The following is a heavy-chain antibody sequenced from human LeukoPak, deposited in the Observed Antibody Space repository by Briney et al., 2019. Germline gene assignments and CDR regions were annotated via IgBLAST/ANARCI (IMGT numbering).Heavy chain of an antibody. V-gene: IGHV4-39*01. Sequence: SETLSLTCPVSGGSLSNNNYYWAWLRHPPGKGLECLGSIYYSGSPYYNPSPKSRITLSVDTSKNQFSLRLSSVTAADTAVYHCATRRTAKTAFDYWGQGTLVTVSS. D-gene: IGHD2-21*02. CDR2: IYYSGSP. CDR1: GGSLSNNNYY. CDR3: ATRRTAKTAFDY. J-gene: IGHJ4*02.